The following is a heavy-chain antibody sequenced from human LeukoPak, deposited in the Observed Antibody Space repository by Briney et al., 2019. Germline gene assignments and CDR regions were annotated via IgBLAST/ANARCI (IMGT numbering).Heavy chain of an antibody. Sequence: SETLSLTCTVSGGSISSYYWSWIRQPPGKGLEWIGYIYYSGSTNYNPSLKSRVAISVDTSKNLFSLKLSSVTAADTAVYYCARDRRSSSPYDAFDIWGQGTMVTVSS. CDR1: GGSISSYY. V-gene: IGHV4-59*01. D-gene: IGHD6-13*01. CDR2: IYYSGST. J-gene: IGHJ3*02. CDR3: ARDRRSSSPYDAFDI.